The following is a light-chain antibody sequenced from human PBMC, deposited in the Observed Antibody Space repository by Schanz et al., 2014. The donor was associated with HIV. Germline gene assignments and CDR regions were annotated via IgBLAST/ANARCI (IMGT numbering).Light chain of an antibody. J-gene: IGLJ2*01. Sequence: QSALTQPASVSGSPGQSITISCTGTSSDVGTYDYVSWYQQHPGKAPKLMIYDVSYRPSGVSNRFSGSKSDNTASLTISGLQPEDEADYYCSSYAGSKNLVVFGGGTKLTVL. CDR3: SSYAGSKNLVV. V-gene: IGLV2-14*03. CDR2: DVS. CDR1: SSDVGTYDY.